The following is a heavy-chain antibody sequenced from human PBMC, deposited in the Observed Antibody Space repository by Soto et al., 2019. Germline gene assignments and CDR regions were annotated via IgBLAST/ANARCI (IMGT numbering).Heavy chain of an antibody. CDR2: ISYDGSNK. V-gene: IGHV3-30-3*01. CDR1: GFTFSSYA. CDR3: ARDRGITGTTSFDY. J-gene: IGHJ4*02. D-gene: IGHD1-7*01. Sequence: QVQLVGSGGGVVQPGRSLRLSCAASGFTFSSYAMHWVRQAPGKGLEWVAVISYDGSNKYYADSVKGRFTISRDNSKNTLYLQMNSLRAEDTAVYYCARDRGITGTTSFDYWGQGTLVTVSS.